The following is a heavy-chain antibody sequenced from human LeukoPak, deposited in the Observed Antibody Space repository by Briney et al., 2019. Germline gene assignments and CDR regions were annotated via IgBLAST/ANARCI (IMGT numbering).Heavy chain of an antibody. J-gene: IGHJ4*02. CDR2: IYYSGST. CDR1: GDSISSGDYY. D-gene: IGHD4-11*01. Sequence: SQTLSLTCTVSGDSISSGDYYWSWIRQPPGKGLEWIGFIYYSGSTYYNPSLKSRVTISVDTSKNQFSLKLSSVTAADTAVYYCARGPTVTTSDYFDYWGQGTLVTVSS. V-gene: IGHV4-30-4*08. CDR3: ARGPTVTTSDYFDY.